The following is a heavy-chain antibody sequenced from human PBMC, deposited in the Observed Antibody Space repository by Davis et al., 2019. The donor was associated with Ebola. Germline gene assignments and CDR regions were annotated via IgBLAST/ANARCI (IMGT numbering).Heavy chain of an antibody. CDR2: INPNSGVT. J-gene: IGHJ6*04. CDR3: ARARVVVAAIVYYYYGMDV. V-gene: IGHV1-2*06. CDR1: GYTFTAYY. D-gene: IGHD2-15*01. Sequence: AASVKVSCKVSGYTFTAYYLHWVRQAPGQGLEWMGRINPNSGVTNYAQKFQGRVTMTRDTSISTSYMELRRLRSEDTAVYYCARARVVVAAIVYYYYGMDVWGKGTTVTVSS.